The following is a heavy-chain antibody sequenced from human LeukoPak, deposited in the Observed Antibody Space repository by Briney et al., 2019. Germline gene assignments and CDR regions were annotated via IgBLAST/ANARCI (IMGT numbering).Heavy chain of an antibody. D-gene: IGHD3-10*01. CDR1: GGSISSGGYY. CDR2: IYHSGST. J-gene: IGHJ4*02. Sequence: SQTLSLTCTVSGGSISSGGYYWSWIRQPPGKGLEWIGYIYHSGSTYYNPSLKSRVTISVDRSKNQFSLKLSSVTAADTAVYYCARASMVRGDPFDYWGQGTLVTVSS. CDR3: ARASMVRGDPFDY. V-gene: IGHV4-30-2*01.